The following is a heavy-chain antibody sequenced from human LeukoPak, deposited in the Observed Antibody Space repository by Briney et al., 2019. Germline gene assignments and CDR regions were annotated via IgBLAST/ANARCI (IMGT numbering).Heavy chain of an antibody. CDR2: LYTDGST. D-gene: IGHD2-21*02. J-gene: IGHJ4*02. V-gene: IGHV3-53*01. CDR1: GFTLSRYG. Sequence: PGRSLRLSCAASGFTLSRYGMHWVRQAPGKGLEWVAVLYTDGSTYYADSVKGRFTIPRHIPKNMINRHMNRLAAEDTAVYYITRDMRGDCPLESWGQGTQATVSS. CDR3: TRDMRGDCPLES.